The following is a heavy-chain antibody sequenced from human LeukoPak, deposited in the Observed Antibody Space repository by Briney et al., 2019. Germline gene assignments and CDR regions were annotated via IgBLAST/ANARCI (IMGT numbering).Heavy chain of an antibody. D-gene: IGHD5-18*01. CDR3: ARLPSGYSYGYYFDY. Sequence: SETLSLTCTVSGGSISSYYWSWIRQPPGKGLEWIGYIYYSGSTNYNPSLKSRVTISVDTSKNQFSLKLSSVTAADTAVYYCARLPSGYSYGYYFDYWGQGTLVTVSS. V-gene: IGHV4-59*01. CDR1: GGSISSYY. J-gene: IGHJ4*02. CDR2: IYYSGST.